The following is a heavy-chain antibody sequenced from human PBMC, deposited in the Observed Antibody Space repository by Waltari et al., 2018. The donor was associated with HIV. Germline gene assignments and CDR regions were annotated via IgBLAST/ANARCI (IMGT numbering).Heavy chain of an antibody. CDR1: GDSINSDNYD. CDR2: VYYRGST. CDR3: ARVLYWYFDL. J-gene: IGHJ2*01. Sequence: QVQLQESGPGLVKPSQTLSLTCHVTGDSINSDNYDWAWIRQHPERGLECIGFVYYRGSTFSNPSFKSRATISVDTSKNQFSLKLTSMTAADTAVYYCARVLYWYFDLWGRGTLVTVSS. V-gene: IGHV4-31*02.